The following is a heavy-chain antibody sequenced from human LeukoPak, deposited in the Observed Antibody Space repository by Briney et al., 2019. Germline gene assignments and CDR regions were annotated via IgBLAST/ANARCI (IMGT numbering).Heavy chain of an antibody. V-gene: IGHV3-21*01. CDR1: GFTFSSYS. CDR3: ARELAVTGAFDI. CDR2: ISSSSSYI. D-gene: IGHD2-21*02. Sequence: PGGSLRLSCAASGFTFSSYSMNWVRQAPGKGLEWVSSISSSSSYIYYADSVKGRFTISRDNAKNSLYLQMNSLRAEDTAVYYCARELAVTGAFDIWGQGTMVTVSS. J-gene: IGHJ3*02.